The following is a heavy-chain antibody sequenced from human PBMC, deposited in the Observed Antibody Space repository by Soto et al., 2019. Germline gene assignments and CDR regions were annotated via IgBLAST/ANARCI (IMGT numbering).Heavy chain of an antibody. Sequence: GGSLRLSCAASGFTFSSYAMSWVRQAPGKGLEWVSATSGSGGSTYYADSVKGRFTISRDNSKNTLYLQMNSLRAEDTAVYYFVKSLSIVVFITTESHYGMDVWGQGTTVTVSS. CDR2: TSGSGGST. V-gene: IGHV3-23*01. CDR1: GFTFSSYA. CDR3: VKSLSIVVFITTESHYGMDV. J-gene: IGHJ6*02. D-gene: IGHD3-22*01.